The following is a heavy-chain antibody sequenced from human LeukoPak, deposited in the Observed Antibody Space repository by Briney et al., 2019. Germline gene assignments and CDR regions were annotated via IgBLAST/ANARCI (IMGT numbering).Heavy chain of an antibody. CDR3: ARDPYSGNYGAYYYYYMDV. CDR2: INDDGSTT. V-gene: IGHV3-74*01. J-gene: IGHJ6*03. CDR1: GFTFSRSW. Sequence: GGSLRLSCAASGFTFSRSWMHWVRHAPGKGLVWVSRINDDGSTTSYADSVKGRFTISRDNAKNSLYLQMDSLRAEDTAVYYCARDPYSGNYGAYYYYYMDVWGKGTTVTISS. D-gene: IGHD1-26*01.